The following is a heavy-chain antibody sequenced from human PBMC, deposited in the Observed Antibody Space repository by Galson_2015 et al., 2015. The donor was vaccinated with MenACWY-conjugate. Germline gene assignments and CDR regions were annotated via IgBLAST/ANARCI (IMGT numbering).Heavy chain of an antibody. D-gene: IGHD5-18*01. CDR3: ARKDGATYGYNDY. V-gene: IGHV3-64*02. Sequence: SLRLSCAGSGFIFTDYDMHWVRQAPGKGLEYVSAISTYGGGTYYADSVKGRFTISRDNSKNMLFLQMGSLRVEDTAEYYCARKDGATYGYNDYWGQGTLVIVSS. CDR1: GFIFTDYD. CDR2: ISTYGGGT. J-gene: IGHJ4*02.